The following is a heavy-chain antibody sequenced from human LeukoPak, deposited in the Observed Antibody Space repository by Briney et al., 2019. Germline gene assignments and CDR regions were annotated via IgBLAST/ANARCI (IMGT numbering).Heavy chain of an antibody. V-gene: IGHV3-30*18. Sequence: GRSLRLSCAASGFTFSNYGMHWVRQAPGKGLEWVAVISYDGSNKYYTDSEKGRFTISRDNSKNTLYLQMNSLRAEDTAVYYCAKDRTAGYDGLVDYWGQGTLVTVSS. CDR2: ISYDGSNK. J-gene: IGHJ4*02. CDR1: GFTFSNYG. CDR3: AKDRTAGYDGLVDY. D-gene: IGHD5-12*01.